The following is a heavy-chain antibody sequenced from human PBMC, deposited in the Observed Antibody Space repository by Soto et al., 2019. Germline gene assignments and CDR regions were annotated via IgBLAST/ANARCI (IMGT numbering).Heavy chain of an antibody. CDR3: ARDPAPQDNDNLTGYFHFDY. J-gene: IGHJ4*02. D-gene: IGHD3-9*01. CDR2: VNDGWGA. Sequence: SETLSLTCTISGASICNYDWSWIRQVPGKGMEWIGYVNDGWGAAYNPSLQSRVAVSLDTSKSLLSLKLTSVTATDTAVYYCARDPAPQDNDNLTGYFHFDYWGQGTLVTVSS. V-gene: IGHV4-59*12. CDR1: GASICNYD.